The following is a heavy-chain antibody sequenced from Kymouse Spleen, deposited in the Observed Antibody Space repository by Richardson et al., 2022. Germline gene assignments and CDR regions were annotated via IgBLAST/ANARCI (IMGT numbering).Heavy chain of an antibody. V-gene: IGHV3-33*01. CDR3: ARGWNYYYYYGMDV. CDR1: GFTFSSYG. D-gene: IGHD1-1*01,IGHD1-20*01,IGHD1-7*01. Sequence: QVQLVESGGGVVQPGRSLRLSCAASGFTFSSYGMHWVRQAPGKGLEWVAVIWYDGSNKYYADSVKGRFTISRDNSKNTLYLQMNSLRAEDTAVYYCARGWNYYYYYGMDVWGQGTTVTVSS. J-gene: IGHJ6*02. CDR2: IWYDGSNK.